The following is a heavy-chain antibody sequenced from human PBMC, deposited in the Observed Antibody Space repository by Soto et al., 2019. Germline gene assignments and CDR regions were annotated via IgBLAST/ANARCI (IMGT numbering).Heavy chain of an antibody. D-gene: IGHD6-19*01. J-gene: IGHJ6*02. CDR2: ISSNGGST. CDR1: GFTFSSYA. CDR3: TRNLYSSYGMDV. Sequence: EVQLVESGGGLVQPGGSLRLSCAASGFTFSSYAMHWVRQAPGKGLEYVSAISSNGGSTYYANSVKGRFTISRDNSKNTLYLQMGSLRAEVMAVYYCTRNLYSSYGMDVWGQGTTVTVSS. V-gene: IGHV3-64*01.